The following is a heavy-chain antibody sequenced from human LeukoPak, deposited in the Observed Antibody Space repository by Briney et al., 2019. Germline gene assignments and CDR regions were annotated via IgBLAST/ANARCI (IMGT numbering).Heavy chain of an antibody. D-gene: IGHD2-2*01. CDR1: GFTFSSYS. Sequence: GSLRLSCAASGFTFSSYSMNWVRQAPGKGLEWVSSISSSSSYIYYADSVKGRFTISRDNAKNSLYLQMNSLRAEDTAVYYCARVDIVVVPAAMENYYYYGMDVWGQGTTVTVSS. V-gene: IGHV3-21*01. J-gene: IGHJ6*02. CDR3: ARVDIVVVPAAMENYYYYGMDV. CDR2: ISSSSSYI.